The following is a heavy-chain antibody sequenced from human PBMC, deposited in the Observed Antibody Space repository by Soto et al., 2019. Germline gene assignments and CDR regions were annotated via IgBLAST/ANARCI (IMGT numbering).Heavy chain of an antibody. CDR1: GGSITNYY. J-gene: IGHJ6*02. D-gene: IGHD3-10*01. CDR2: INYDGYS. Sequence: QVQLQESGPGLVKPSETLSLTCTVSGGSITNYYCSWFRQPPGKGLEWIGYINYDGYSAYNLSLKSRVTLSMDPSKTQFSLMLESVTATDTAVYYCARRGFGPLHGLVEVWGQGTRVIVSS. V-gene: IGHV4-59*08. CDR3: ARRGFGPLHGLVEV.